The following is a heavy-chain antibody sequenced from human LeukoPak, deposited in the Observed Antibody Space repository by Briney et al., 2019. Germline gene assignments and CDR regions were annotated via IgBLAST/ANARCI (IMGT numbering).Heavy chain of an antibody. CDR1: GGSISSYY. V-gene: IGHV4-59*01. Sequence: PSETLSLTCTVSGGSISSYYWSWIRQPPRKGLEWIGYIYYSGSTNYNPSLKSRVTISVDTSKNQFSLKLSSVTAADTAVYYCARARRQTYYFDYWGQGTLVTVSS. J-gene: IGHJ4*02. CDR2: IYYSGST. CDR3: ARARRQTYYFDY.